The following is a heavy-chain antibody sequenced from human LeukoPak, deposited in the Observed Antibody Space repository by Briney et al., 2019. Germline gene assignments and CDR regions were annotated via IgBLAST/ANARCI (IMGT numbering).Heavy chain of an antibody. Sequence: SETLSLTCAVYGGSFSSYYWGWIRQPPGKGLEWIGSIYYSGSTYYNPSLKSRVTISVDTSKNQFSLKLSSVTAADTAVYYCASRYYDSSGLDYWGQGTLVTVSS. CDR3: ASRYYDSSGLDY. V-gene: IGHV4-39*01. D-gene: IGHD3-22*01. CDR1: GGSFSSYY. J-gene: IGHJ4*02. CDR2: IYYSGST.